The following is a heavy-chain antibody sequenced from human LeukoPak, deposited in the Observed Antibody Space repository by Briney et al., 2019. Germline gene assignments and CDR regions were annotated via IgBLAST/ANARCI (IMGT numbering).Heavy chain of an antibody. V-gene: IGHV1-69*05. CDR1: GVTFSSYA. D-gene: IGHD2-21*01. J-gene: IGHJ6*03. CDR2: IIPIFGTA. Sequence: SVKVSCKASGVTFSSYAISWVRQAPGQGLEWMGRIIPIFGTANYAQKFQGRVTITTDESTSTAYMELSSLRSEDTAVYYCATRVIDTYYYYYRDVWGKGTTVTVSS. CDR3: ATRVIDTYYYYYRDV.